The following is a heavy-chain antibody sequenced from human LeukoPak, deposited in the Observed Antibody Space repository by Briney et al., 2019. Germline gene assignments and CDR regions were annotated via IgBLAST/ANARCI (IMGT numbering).Heavy chain of an antibody. CDR3: ARGNEYDYVWGSYRPNEDDAFDI. CDR2: ISSSGSTI. Sequence: GGSLRLSCAASGFTFSSYEMNWVRQAPGKGLEWISYISSSGSTIYYADSVKGRFTISRDNAKNSLYLQMNSLRAEDTAVYYCARGNEYDYVWGSYRPNEDDAFDIWGQGTMVTVSS. D-gene: IGHD3-16*02. J-gene: IGHJ3*02. CDR1: GFTFSSYE. V-gene: IGHV3-48*03.